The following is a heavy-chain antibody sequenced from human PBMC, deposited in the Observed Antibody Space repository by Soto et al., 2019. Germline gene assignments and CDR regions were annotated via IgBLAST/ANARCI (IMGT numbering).Heavy chain of an antibody. Sequence: GGSLRLSCEVSGLTFSKFEMTWVRQAPGQGLEWVSSISSDGATIYYADSVKGRFTISRDNDKNLLYLQMNSLKGEDTATYYCVRVGIVARPYWGQGTPVTVSS. D-gene: IGHD2-21*01. J-gene: IGHJ4*02. CDR1: GLTFSKFE. CDR3: VRVGIVARPY. CDR2: ISSDGATI. V-gene: IGHV3-48*03.